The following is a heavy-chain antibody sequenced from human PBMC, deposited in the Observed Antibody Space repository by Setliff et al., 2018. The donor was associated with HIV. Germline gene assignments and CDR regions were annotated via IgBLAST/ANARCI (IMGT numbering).Heavy chain of an antibody. CDR3: LLPCTSGWHNWADP. J-gene: IGHJ5*02. Sequence: GASVKVSCKASGYTFTTYGMNWVRQAPGKGLEWVGRIRSKADKYATDYGASAKGRFIISRDDSKKTAYLQMSSLRAEDTAMYYCLLPCTSGWHNWADPWGQGTLVTVSS. CDR1: GYTFTTYG. D-gene: IGHD6-19*01. V-gene: IGHV3-73*01. CDR2: IRSKADKYAT.